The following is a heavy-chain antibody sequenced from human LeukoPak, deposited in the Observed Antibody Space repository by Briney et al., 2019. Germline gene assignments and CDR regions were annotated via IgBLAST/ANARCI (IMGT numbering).Heavy chain of an antibody. CDR2: ISYDGSNK. CDR3: AKASGWELTDSVDY. D-gene: IGHD1-26*01. Sequence: PGGSLRLSCAASGFTFNTYGMHWVRQAPGKGLEWVAVISYDGSNKYYADSVKGRFTISRENSKNTLYLQMNSLRAEDTAVYYCAKASGWELTDSVDYWGQGTLVTVSS. J-gene: IGHJ4*02. CDR1: GFTFNTYG. V-gene: IGHV3-30*18.